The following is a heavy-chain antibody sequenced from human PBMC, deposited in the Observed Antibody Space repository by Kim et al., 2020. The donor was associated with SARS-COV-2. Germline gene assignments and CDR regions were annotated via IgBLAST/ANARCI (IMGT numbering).Heavy chain of an antibody. Sequence: GGSLRLSCAASAFTLNNVWMNWVRQPPGKGLEWLGVIKNKPTGGTTHFAALVEGRFTISRDDSKNMLYLQINSLKTEDTAVYYGTTFNRQNAFDVWGRGT. CDR2: IKNKPTGGTT. CDR1: AFTLNNVW. CDR3: TTFNRQNAFDV. V-gene: IGHV3-15*01. J-gene: IGHJ3*01.